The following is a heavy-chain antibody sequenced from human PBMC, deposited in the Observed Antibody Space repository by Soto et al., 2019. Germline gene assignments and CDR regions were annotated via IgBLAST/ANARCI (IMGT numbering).Heavy chain of an antibody. V-gene: IGHV4-34*01. CDR2: INHSGNT. CDR1: GGSFSGYY. J-gene: IGHJ3*02. CDR3: ASHLATYYYDTWSFDI. D-gene: IGHD3-22*01. Sequence: SETLSLTCAVYGGSFSGYYWSWIRQPPGKGLEWIGEINHSGNTNYNPSLRSRVTISMDTPKNQFSLKVNSVTAADTAVYYCASHLATYYYDTWSFDIWGQGTMVT.